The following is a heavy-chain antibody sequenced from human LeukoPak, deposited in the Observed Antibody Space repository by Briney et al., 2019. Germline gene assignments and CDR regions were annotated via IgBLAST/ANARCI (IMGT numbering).Heavy chain of an antibody. Sequence: SETLSLTCTVSGYSISSTYYWSWIRQPPGKGLEWIGEINHSGSTNYNPSLKSRVTISVDTSKNQFSLRVYSVTAADTAIYYCGRLIVEPAPMYYYYIDVWGKGTTVTVSS. J-gene: IGHJ6*03. CDR3: GRLIVEPAPMYYYYIDV. CDR2: INHSGST. V-gene: IGHV4-38-2*02. D-gene: IGHD2-2*01. CDR1: GYSISSTYY.